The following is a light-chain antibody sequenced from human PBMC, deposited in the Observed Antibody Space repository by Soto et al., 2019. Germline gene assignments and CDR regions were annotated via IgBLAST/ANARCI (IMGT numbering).Light chain of an antibody. Sequence: QSVLTQPASVSGSPGQSITISCTGTSSDVGGYNYVSWYQQHPGKAPKFMIYDVSNRPSGVSNRFSGSKSGNTASLTISGLQAEDEADYYCSSYTSSSTLYVFGTGTWSPS. CDR2: DVS. CDR1: SSDVGGYNY. V-gene: IGLV2-14*01. J-gene: IGLJ1*01. CDR3: SSYTSSSTLYV.